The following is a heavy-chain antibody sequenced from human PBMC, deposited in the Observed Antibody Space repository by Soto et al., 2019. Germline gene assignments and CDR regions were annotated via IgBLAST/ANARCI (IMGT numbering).Heavy chain of an antibody. Sequence: ASVKVSCKASGYTFINYAIHWVRQAPGRRLEWMGWINTGNGNTQYSQKFQGRVTITRDTSASAAYMELSSLRSEDTAVYYCARDSRLSSSNNWFDPWGQGTLVTVSS. V-gene: IGHV1-3*04. CDR1: GYTFINYA. CDR2: INTGNGNT. CDR3: ARDSRLSSSNNWFDP. J-gene: IGHJ5*02. D-gene: IGHD6-6*01.